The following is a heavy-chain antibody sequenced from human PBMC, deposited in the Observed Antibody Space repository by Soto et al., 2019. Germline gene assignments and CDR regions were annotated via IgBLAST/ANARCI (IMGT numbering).Heavy chain of an antibody. V-gene: IGHV1-46*01. CDR3: ARELYSSSSEAPRDYYGMEV. CDR2: INPSGGST. Sequence: ASVKVSCKASGYTFTSYYMHWVRQAPGQGLEWMGIINPSGGSTSYAQKFQGRVTMTRDTSTSTVYMELSSLRSEDTAVYYCARELYSSSSEAPRDYYGMEVWGQGTTVTVSS. J-gene: IGHJ6*02. D-gene: IGHD6-6*01. CDR1: GYTFTSYY.